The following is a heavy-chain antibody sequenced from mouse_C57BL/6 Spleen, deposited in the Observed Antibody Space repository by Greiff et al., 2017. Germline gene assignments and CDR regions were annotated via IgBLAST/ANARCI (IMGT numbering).Heavy chain of an antibody. CDR3: ARGVFDY. Sequence: LQQSGPELVKPGASVTISCKASGYAFSSSWMNWVKQRPGKGLEWIGRIYPGDGDTNYNGKFKGKATLTADKSSSTAYMQLSSLTSEDSAVYFCARGVFDYWGQGTTLTVSS. V-gene: IGHV1-82*01. CDR1: GYAFSSSW. J-gene: IGHJ2*01. CDR2: IYPGDGDT.